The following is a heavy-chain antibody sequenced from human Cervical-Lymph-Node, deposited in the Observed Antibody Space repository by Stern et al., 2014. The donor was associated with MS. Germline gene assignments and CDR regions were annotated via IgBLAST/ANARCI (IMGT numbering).Heavy chain of an antibody. Sequence: EVHLVESGGGLVKPGRSLRLSCEVSGFTFSNYTMNWVRQAPGKGLEWVSSISITSKYIYYANAVKGRFTISRDNAKNSLYLQMNSLRAEDTAIYYCARARRGFDHWGQGTLVTVSS. CDR2: ISITSKYI. J-gene: IGHJ4*02. CDR3: ARARRGFDH. CDR1: GFTFSNYT. V-gene: IGHV3-21*06.